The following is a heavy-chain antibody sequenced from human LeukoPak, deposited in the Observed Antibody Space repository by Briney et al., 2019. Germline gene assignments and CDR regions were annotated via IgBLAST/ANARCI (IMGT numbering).Heavy chain of an antibody. D-gene: IGHD6-19*01. Sequence: PSETLSLTCAVYGGSFSGCYWSWIRQPPGKGLEWIGEINHSGSTNYNPSLKSRVTISVDTSKNQFSLKLSSVTAADTAVYYCARAQYSSGWNDAFDIWGQGTMVTVSS. J-gene: IGHJ3*02. V-gene: IGHV4-34*01. CDR2: INHSGST. CDR3: ARAQYSSGWNDAFDI. CDR1: GGSFSGCY.